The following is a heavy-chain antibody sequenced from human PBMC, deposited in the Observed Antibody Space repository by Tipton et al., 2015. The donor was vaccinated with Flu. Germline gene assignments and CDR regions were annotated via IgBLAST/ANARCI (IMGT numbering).Heavy chain of an antibody. CDR3: AREQTTVTAFDY. V-gene: IGHV4-39*07. CDR1: GGSIRSSSYY. Sequence: TLSLTCTVSGGSIRSSSYYWGWIRQPPGKGLEWIGSIYYSGSTYYNPSLKSRFTISVDTSKNQFSLKLSSVTAADTAVYYCAREQTTVTAFDYWGQGTLVTVSS. J-gene: IGHJ4*02. CDR2: IYYSGST. D-gene: IGHD4-17*01.